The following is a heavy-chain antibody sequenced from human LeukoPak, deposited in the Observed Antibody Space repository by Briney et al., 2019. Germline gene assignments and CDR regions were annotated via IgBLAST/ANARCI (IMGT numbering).Heavy chain of an antibody. J-gene: IGHJ5*02. CDR1: GGTFSSYA. CDR2: IIPIFGTA. Sequence: SVTVSCKASGGTFSSYAISWVRQAPGQGLEWMGGIIPIFGTANYAQKFQGRVTITADESTSTAYMELSSLRSEDTAVYYCARVGYYDSSGYHWFDPWGQGTLVTVSS. V-gene: IGHV1-69*13. D-gene: IGHD3-22*01. CDR3: ARVGYYDSSGYHWFDP.